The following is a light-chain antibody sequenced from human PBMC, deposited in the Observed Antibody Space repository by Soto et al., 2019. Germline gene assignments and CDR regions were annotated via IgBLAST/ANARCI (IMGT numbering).Light chain of an antibody. V-gene: IGKV1-5*03. CDR3: QQYNHYSRT. CDR1: QSISTW. Sequence: DLQMTQSPSTLSASVGDRVTITCRASQSISTWLAWYQQKPGKAPNLLIYKASTLESGVPSRFSGSGSGTEFTLTISSLQPDDFGTYYCQQYNHYSRTFGQGTKVEIK. J-gene: IGKJ1*01. CDR2: KAS.